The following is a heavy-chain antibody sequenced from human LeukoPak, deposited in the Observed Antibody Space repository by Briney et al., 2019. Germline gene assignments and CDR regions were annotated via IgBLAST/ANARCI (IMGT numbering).Heavy chain of an antibody. D-gene: IGHD6-13*01. CDR1: GFTFSSYA. J-gene: IGHJ4*02. Sequence: PGGSLRLSCAASGFTFSSYAMNWVRQARGKGLEWVSSISGSSSDIYYADSVKGRFTISRDNAKNSLYLQMNSLRAEDTAVYYCARVGSSDTFDYWGQGTLVTVSS. CDR2: ISGSSSDI. CDR3: ARVGSSDTFDY. V-gene: IGHV3-21*01.